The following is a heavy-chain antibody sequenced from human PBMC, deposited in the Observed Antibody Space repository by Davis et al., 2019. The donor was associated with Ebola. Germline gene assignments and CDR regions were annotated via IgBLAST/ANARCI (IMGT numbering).Heavy chain of an antibody. J-gene: IGHJ4*02. CDR1: GFTFSSYA. CDR3: AKAGYSSSWAPFDY. V-gene: IGHV3-23*01. Sequence: PGGFLRLSCAASGFTFSSYAMSWVRQAPGKGLEWVSGISTGGGITIYADSVNGRFTISRDNSKNTLYLQMNSLRAEDTAVYYCAKAGYSSSWAPFDYWGQGTLVTVSS. CDR2: ISTGGGIT. D-gene: IGHD6-13*01.